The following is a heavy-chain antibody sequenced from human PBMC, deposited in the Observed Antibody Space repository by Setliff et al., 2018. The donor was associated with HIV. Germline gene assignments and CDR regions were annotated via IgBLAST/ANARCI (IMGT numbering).Heavy chain of an antibody. Sequence: SETLSLTCNVSGGSISSGGYYWSWIRQPPGKGLEWIGYIYYSGSTNYNPSLKSRVTISVDTSKNQFSLKLSSVTAADTAVYYCARGSRGYSYAYYYYYMDVWGKGTTVTVS. CDR3: ARGSRGYSYAYYYYYMDV. V-gene: IGHV4-61*08. CDR2: IYYSGST. CDR1: GGSISSGGYY. J-gene: IGHJ6*03. D-gene: IGHD5-18*01.